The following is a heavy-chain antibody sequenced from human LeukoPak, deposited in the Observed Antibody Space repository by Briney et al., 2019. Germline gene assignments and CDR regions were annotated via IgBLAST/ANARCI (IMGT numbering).Heavy chain of an antibody. CDR2: INHSGST. CDR3: ARCPDGRDGYNDFDY. J-gene: IGHJ4*02. V-gene: IGHV4-34*01. Sequence: TSETLSLTCAVYGGFFSGYYWSWIRQPPGKGLEWIGEINHSGSTNYNPSLKSRVTISVDTSKNQFSLKLSSVTAADTAVYYCARCPDGRDGYNDFDYWGQGTLVTVSS. CDR1: GGFFSGYY. D-gene: IGHD5-24*01.